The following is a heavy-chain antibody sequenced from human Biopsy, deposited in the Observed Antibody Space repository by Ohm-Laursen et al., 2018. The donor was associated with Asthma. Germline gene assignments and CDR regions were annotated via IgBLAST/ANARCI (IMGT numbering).Heavy chain of an antibody. J-gene: IGHJ4*02. CDR3: VRDGTDDAFDI. CDR2: ISKDASTQ. Sequence: SLRLSCAASGFSFSNFAIHWVRQAPGKGLEWVGVISKDASTQDYADSVKGRFTMARDNSKNTLDLQMNSLREEDTAVYYCVRDGTDDAFDIWGQGTLVIVSS. V-gene: IGHV3-30*01. CDR1: GFSFSNFA. D-gene: IGHD5-24*01.